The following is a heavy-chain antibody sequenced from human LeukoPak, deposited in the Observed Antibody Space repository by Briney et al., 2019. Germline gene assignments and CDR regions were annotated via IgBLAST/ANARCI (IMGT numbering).Heavy chain of an antibody. CDR2: LYSGGST. J-gene: IGHJ6*02. V-gene: IGHV3-66*01. CDR3: ASRDKGYYYGMDV. Sequence: GGSLRLSCAASGFTASGNYMSWVRQAPGKGLEWVSLLYSGGSTYYADSVKGRFSISRDNSKNTLYLQMNSLRAEDTAVYYCASRDKGYYYGMDVWGQGTTVTVSS. D-gene: IGHD5-24*01. CDR1: GFTASGNY.